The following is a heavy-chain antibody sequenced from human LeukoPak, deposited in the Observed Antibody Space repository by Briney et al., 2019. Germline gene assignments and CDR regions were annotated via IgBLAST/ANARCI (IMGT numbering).Heavy chain of an antibody. CDR2: ISGSGGST. V-gene: IGHV3-23*01. CDR1: GFTFSSYA. D-gene: IGHD2-2*01. CDR3: AKGDIVVVPAATDY. Sequence: GGSLRLSCAASGFTFSSYAMGCVRQAPGKGLEWVSAISGSGGSTYYADSVKGRFTISRDNSKNTLHLQMNSLRAEDTAVYYCAKGDIVVVPAATDYWGQGTLVTVSS. J-gene: IGHJ4*02.